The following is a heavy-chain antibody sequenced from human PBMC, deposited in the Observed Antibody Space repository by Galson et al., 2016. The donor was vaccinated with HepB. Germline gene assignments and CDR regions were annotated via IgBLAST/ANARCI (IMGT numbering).Heavy chain of an antibody. CDR3: ARDVSAHFDY. V-gene: IGHV3-21*01. CDR2: ISSSSTYI. CDR1: GFTFSSYS. D-gene: IGHD5/OR15-5a*01. Sequence: SLRLSCAASGFTFSSYSMNWVRQAPGKGLEWASSISSSSTYIYYSDSVKGRFTISRDNAKNSLYLQMNSLRAEDTAVYYCARDVSAHFDYWGQGTLVTVSS. J-gene: IGHJ4*02.